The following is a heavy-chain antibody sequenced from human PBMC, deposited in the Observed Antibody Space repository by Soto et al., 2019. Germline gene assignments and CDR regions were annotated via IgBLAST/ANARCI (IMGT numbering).Heavy chain of an antibody. Sequence: EVQLVESGGGLVQPGGSLRLSCAASGFTVSNNYMRWVRQAPGKGLECVSLIYSGGATYYADSVKGRFTISRDNSKNTPYLQMNSLRAEDTAVYYCARDGTYNWVGGQGILVTVSS. CDR3: ARDGTYNWV. CDR1: GFTVSNNY. D-gene: IGHD1-1*01. V-gene: IGHV3-66*01. CDR2: IYSGGAT. J-gene: IGHJ4*02.